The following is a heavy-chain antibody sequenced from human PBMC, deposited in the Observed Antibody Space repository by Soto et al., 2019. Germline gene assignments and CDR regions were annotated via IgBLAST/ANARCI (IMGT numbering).Heavy chain of an antibody. CDR3: ARLISDRYNPYYYYGMDV. CDR2: IFSNDEK. D-gene: IGHD1-1*01. Sequence: QVTLKESGPVLVKPTETLTLTCTVSGFSLSNARMGVSWIRQPPGKALEWLAHIFSNDEKSYSTSLKSRLTISKDTSKSQVVLTMTNMDPVDTATYYCARLISDRYNPYYYYGMDVWGQGTTVTVSS. CDR1: GFSLSNARMG. J-gene: IGHJ6*02. V-gene: IGHV2-26*01.